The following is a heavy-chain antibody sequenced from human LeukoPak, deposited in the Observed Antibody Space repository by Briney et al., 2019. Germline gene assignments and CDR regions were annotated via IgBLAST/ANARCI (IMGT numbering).Heavy chain of an antibody. D-gene: IGHD3-16*01. CDR2: ISYDGSNK. J-gene: IGHJ3*02. V-gene: IGHV3-30*03. Sequence: GGSLRLSCAASGFTFSSYGMSWVRQAPGKGLEWVAVISYDGSNKYYADSVKGRFTISRDNSKNTLYLQMNSLRAEDTAVYYCATFPYYDYVWGRFDAFDIWGQGTMVTVSS. CDR3: ATFPYYDYVWGRFDAFDI. CDR1: GFTFSSYG.